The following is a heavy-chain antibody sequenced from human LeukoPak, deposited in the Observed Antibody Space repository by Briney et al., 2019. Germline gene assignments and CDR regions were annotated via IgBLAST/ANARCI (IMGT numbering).Heavy chain of an antibody. CDR1: GFTFDDYA. CDR3: AKGPQGAFDI. V-gene: IGHV3-9*01. J-gene: IGHJ3*02. CDR2: ISWNSGSI. Sequence: GRSLRLSCAASGFTFDDYAMHWVRQAPGKGLEWVSGISWNSGSIGYADSVKDRFTISRDNAKNSLYLQMNSLRAEDTALYYCAKGPQGAFDIWGQGTMVTVSS.